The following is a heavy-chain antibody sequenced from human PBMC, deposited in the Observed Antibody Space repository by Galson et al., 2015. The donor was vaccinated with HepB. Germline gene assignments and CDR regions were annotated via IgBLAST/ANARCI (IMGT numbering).Heavy chain of an antibody. D-gene: IGHD2-21*02. Sequence: SLRLSCAASGFTFSSYGMHWVRQAPGKGLEWVAFIRYDGSNKYYADSVKGRFTISRDNSKNTLYLQMNSLRAEDTAVYYCARIIGAAYCGGDCYPKWGQGTLVTVSS. CDR3: ARIIGAAYCGGDCYPK. CDR2: IRYDGSNK. CDR1: GFTFSSYG. J-gene: IGHJ4*02. V-gene: IGHV3-30*02.